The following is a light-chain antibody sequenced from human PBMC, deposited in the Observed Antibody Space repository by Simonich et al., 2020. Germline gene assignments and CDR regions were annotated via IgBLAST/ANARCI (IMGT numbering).Light chain of an antibody. V-gene: IGLV2-14*01. CDR2: DVS. J-gene: IGLJ3*02. Sequence: QSALTQPASVSGSPGQSITLSCTGPSSDVGGYNYVSWYQQHPGKAPKLMIYDVSKRPSGVSNRFSGSKSGNTASLTISGLQAEDEADYYCSSYTSSSTLVFGGGTKLTVL. CDR1: SSDVGGYNY. CDR3: SSYTSSSTLV.